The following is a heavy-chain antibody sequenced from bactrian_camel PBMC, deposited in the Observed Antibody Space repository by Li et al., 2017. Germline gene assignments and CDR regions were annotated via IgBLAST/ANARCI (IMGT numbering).Heavy chain of an antibody. CDR3: AEGRGSRGEHCYSLNY. CDR2: IATGSGNT. CDR1: GYTYNRNC. V-gene: IGHV3S1*01. J-gene: IGHJ4*01. Sequence: HVKLVESGGDSVQAGGSLRLSCAASGYTYNRNCMAWFRRAPGKEREGVARIATGSGNTYYADSVKGRFTTSQNKAKNTVYLQMNNLQPEDTATYYCAEGRGSRGEHCYSLNYWGQGTQVTVS. D-gene: IGHD6*01.